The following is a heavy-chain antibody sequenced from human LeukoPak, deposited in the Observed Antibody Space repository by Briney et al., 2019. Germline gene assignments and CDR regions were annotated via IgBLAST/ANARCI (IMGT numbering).Heavy chain of an antibody. CDR3: AKDCYIAARGFYYYMDV. V-gene: IGHV3-74*01. D-gene: IGHD6-6*01. Sequence: GGSLRLSCAASGFTFSSYWMHWVRQAPGKGLVWVSRINSDGSDTNYADSVKGRFTISRDNAKNTLYLQMNSLRAEDTAMYYCAKDCYIAARGFYYYMDVWGKGTTVTVS. CDR2: INSDGSDT. J-gene: IGHJ6*03. CDR1: GFTFSSYW.